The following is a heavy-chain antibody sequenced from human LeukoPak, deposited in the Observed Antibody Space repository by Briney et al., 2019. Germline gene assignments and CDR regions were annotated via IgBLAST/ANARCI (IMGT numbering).Heavy chain of an antibody. V-gene: IGHV4-59*01. J-gene: IGHJ4*02. CDR1: GGSISSYY. D-gene: IGHD6-25*01. CDR2: IYYSGST. Sequence: SETLSLTCTVSGGSISSYYWSWIRQPPGKGLEWIGYIYYSGSTNYNPSLKSRVTISVDTSKNQFSPKLSSVTAADTAVYYCARVSEQRQYYFDYWGQGTLVTVSS. CDR3: ARVSEQRQYYFDY.